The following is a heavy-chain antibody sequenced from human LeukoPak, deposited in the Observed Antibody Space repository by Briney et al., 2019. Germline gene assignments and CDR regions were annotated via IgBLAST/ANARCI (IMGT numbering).Heavy chain of an antibody. V-gene: IGHV3-11*04. CDR2: ITSGGTSI. D-gene: IGHD2-21*01. Sequence: PGGSLRLSCAASGFTFSDYYMTWIRQAPGKGLVWVSFITSGGTSIYYADSVKGRFTISRDNAKKLLFLQMNSLRAEDTAVYYCARDPLRGDGYTFDSWGQGTLVTVSS. CDR1: GFTFSDYY. J-gene: IGHJ4*02. CDR3: ARDPLRGDGYTFDS.